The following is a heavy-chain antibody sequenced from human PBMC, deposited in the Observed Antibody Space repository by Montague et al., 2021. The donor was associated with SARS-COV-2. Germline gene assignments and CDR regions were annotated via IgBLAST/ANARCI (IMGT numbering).Heavy chain of an antibody. CDR3: ARYYERSLDV. J-gene: IGHJ6*02. CDR2: KDYRGST. V-gene: IGHV4-39*01. D-gene: IGHD3-22*01. Sequence: SETLSLTCTVSGGSISSRLYYWGWIRQPPGKGLEWLGSKDYRGSTYSNPSLKSRVTISVDTSKNQFSLKVTSVIAADTAVYYCARYYERSLDVWGQGTTVTVSS. CDR1: GGSISSRLYY.